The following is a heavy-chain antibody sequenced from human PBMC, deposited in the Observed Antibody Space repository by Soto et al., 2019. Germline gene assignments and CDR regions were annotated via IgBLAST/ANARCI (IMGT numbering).Heavy chain of an antibody. J-gene: IGHJ6*02. CDR2: ISYDGSNK. Sequence: GGSLRLSCAASGFTFSSYGMHWVRQAPGKGLEWVAVISYDGSNKYYADSVKGRFTISRDNSKNTLYLQMNSLRAEDTAVYYCAKDIAVAGPGPYYGMDVWGQGTTVTVSS. V-gene: IGHV3-30*18. D-gene: IGHD6-19*01. CDR1: GFTFSSYG. CDR3: AKDIAVAGPGPYYGMDV.